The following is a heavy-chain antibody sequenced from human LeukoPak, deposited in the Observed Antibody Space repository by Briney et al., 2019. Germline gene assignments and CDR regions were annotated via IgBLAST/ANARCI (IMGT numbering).Heavy chain of an antibody. D-gene: IGHD3-10*01. CDR3: ARLQRSYGSGSYEYYFDY. CDR1: GGSISSYY. Sequence: SETLSLTCTVSGGSISSYYWNWIRQPPGKGLEWIGYIYYSGSTNYNPSLKSRVTISVDTSKNQFSLKLSSVTAADTAVYYCARLQRSYGSGSYEYYFDYWGQGTLVTVSS. J-gene: IGHJ4*02. V-gene: IGHV4-59*08. CDR2: IYYSGST.